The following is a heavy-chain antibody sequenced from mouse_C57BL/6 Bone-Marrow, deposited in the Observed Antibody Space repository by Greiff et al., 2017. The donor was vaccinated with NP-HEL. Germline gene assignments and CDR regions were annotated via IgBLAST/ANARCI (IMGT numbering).Heavy chain of an antibody. Sequence: QVQLKESGAELARPGASVKLSCKASGYTFTSYGISWVKQRTGQGLEWIGEIYPRSGNTYYNEKFKGKATLTADKSSSTAYMELRSLTSEDSAVYFCARDKGYYFDYWGQGTTLTVSS. CDR3: ARDKGYYFDY. V-gene: IGHV1-81*01. J-gene: IGHJ2*01. CDR1: GYTFTSYG. CDR2: IYPRSGNT.